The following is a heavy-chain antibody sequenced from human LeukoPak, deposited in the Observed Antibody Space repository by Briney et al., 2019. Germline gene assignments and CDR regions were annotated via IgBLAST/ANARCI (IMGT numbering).Heavy chain of an antibody. CDR2: MSYDGSNK. Sequence: GGSLRLSCAASGFTFDIYAMHWVRQAPGKGLEWVAFMSYDGSNKYYADSVKGRFTISRDNSRNTLHLQMSSLRVADTAVYYCARDQVELCSSGSCYVIDNWGPGTLVAVSS. V-gene: IGHV3-30*04. CDR3: ARDQVELCSSGSCYVIDN. J-gene: IGHJ4*02. CDR1: GFTFDIYA. D-gene: IGHD2-15*01.